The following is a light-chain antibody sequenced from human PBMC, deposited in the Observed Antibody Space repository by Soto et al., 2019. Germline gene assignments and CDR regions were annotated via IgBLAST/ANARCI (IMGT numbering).Light chain of an antibody. CDR2: DAS. CDR3: HQYSTYST. J-gene: IGKJ5*01. V-gene: IGKV1-5*01. Sequence: DIQINQSPSTLSSSLGERVTITCRASQSISRWVAWHQQKPGKAPKALIDDASTVRGRVASRCSSGGAGTEFTLTSSRLQDDDSATYCWHQYSTYSTFGQGTRLEIK. CDR1: QSISRW.